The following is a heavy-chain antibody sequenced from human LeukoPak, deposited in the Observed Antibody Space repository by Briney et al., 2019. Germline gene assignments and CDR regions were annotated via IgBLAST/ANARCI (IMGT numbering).Heavy chain of an antibody. CDR2: LNSDGSIT. CDR1: GFTFSSYA. V-gene: IGHV3-23*01. J-gene: IGHJ4*02. D-gene: IGHD3-9*01. CDR3: AKDRRRDDVLTGSFSD. Sequence: GGSLRLACAASGFTFSSYAMIWVRQAPGKGLVWVSGLNSDGSITGYVDSVKGRFTISRDNSKNTLYLQMNSLRAEDTAVYNCAKDRRRDDVLTGSFSDWGQGTLVTVSS.